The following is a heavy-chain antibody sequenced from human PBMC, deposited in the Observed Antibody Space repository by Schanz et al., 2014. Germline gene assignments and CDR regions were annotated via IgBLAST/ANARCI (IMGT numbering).Heavy chain of an antibody. D-gene: IGHD2-2*01. CDR3: ARESSNDIVLVPGAVFDH. J-gene: IGHJ4*02. Sequence: QVQLVESGGGVVQPGRSLRLSCAASGFTFSSYALHWVRQAPGKGLEWVAFVPFDGSQKFYADSVKGRFTISRDNSKNTVYLQMNSLRPGDTAVYYCARESSNDIVLVPGAVFDHWGQGILDNGSS. CDR2: VPFDGSQK. CDR1: GFTFSSYA. V-gene: IGHV3-30*04.